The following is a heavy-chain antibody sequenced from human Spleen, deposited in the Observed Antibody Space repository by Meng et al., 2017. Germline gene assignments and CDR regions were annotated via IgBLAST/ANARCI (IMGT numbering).Heavy chain of an antibody. D-gene: IGHD1-1*01. CDR1: GYSFTNFE. V-gene: IGHV1-8*01. J-gene: IGHJ4*02. CDR3: ARELSPGHFDY. CDR2: MNPSTGDT. Sequence: QVQLVQSGAEVKKPGASVRVSCKASGYSFTNFEVKWVRQAAGQGLEWVGWMNPSTGDTGFTQKFQGRVSLTTDNSIDTAYMELSSLRSEDTAIYYCARELSPGHFDYLGQGILVTVSS.